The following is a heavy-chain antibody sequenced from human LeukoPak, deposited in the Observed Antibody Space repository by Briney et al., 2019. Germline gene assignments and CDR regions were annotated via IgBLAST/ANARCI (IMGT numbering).Heavy chain of an antibody. D-gene: IGHD6-19*01. CDR3: ARLAVAAVWDFDY. Sequence: SETLSLTCAVSGGSISSGGYSWSWIRQPPGKGLEWIGYIYHSGSTYYNPSLKSRVTISVDRSKNQFSLKLSSVTAADTAVYYCARLAVAAVWDFDYWGQGTLVTVSS. CDR1: GGSISSGGYS. CDR2: IYHSGST. V-gene: IGHV4-30-2*01. J-gene: IGHJ4*02.